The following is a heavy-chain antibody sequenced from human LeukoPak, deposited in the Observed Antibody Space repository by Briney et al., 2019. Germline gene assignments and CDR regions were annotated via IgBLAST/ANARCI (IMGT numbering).Heavy chain of an antibody. Sequence: GGSLRLSCAASRFTFNNYAMHWVRQAPGKGLEWVAVISYDGSNKYYADSVKGRFTISRDNSKNTLYLQMSSLRGEDTAVYYCAKAPYYYYGVDVWGQGTTVTVSS. CDR3: AKAPYYYYGVDV. CDR1: RFTFNNYA. V-gene: IGHV3-30*18. CDR2: ISYDGSNK. J-gene: IGHJ6*02.